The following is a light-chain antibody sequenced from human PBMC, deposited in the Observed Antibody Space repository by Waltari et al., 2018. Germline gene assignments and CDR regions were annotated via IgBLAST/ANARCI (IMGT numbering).Light chain of an antibody. J-gene: IGLJ1*01. CDR3: CSYTGSSTRV. V-gene: IGLV2-14*01. Sequence: QSALAQPASVSGSPGQSITISCTGTTSAIGPYNHVSWYQQLPGRAPKLLIYEVTNRPSGVSSRFSGSKSGNTASLTISGLQTEDEADYYCCSYTGSSTRVFGTGTKVTVL. CDR2: EVT. CDR1: TSAIGPYNH.